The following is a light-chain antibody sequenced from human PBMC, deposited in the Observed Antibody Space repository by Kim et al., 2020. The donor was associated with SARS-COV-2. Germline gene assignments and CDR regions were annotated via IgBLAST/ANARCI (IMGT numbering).Light chain of an antibody. V-gene: IGKV3-20*01. CDR2: GAS. CDR3: QQCASSPYT. CDR1: QSLSSNS. J-gene: IGKJ2*01. Sequence: LSPGERPTLSCRASQSLSSNSLAWYQQKPGQAPRLLIYGASRRATGIPDRFSGSGSGTDFTLTISRLEPEDFAVYYCQQCASSPYTFGQGTKLEI.